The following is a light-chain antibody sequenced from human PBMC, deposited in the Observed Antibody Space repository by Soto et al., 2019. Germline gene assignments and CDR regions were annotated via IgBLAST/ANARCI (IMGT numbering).Light chain of an antibody. V-gene: IGKV1-27*01. CDR3: QKYNRAPFT. J-gene: IGKJ3*01. CDR1: QAITTY. CDR2: GAS. Sequence: DIQMTQSPTSLSASLGDRVTISCRASQAITTYLAWYQQTPGKGPELLIFGASTLQSGVTSRFSGSGFGTDFTLTISSLQPEDVATYFCQKYNRAPFTFGPGPKVDIK.